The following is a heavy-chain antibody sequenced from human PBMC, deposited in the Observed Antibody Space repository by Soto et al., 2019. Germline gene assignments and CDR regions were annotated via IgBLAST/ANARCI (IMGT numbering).Heavy chain of an antibody. V-gene: IGHV3-33*01. D-gene: IGHD2-2*01. CDR3: ARDPYCSTTSCSYYFDY. J-gene: IGHJ4*02. CDR1: CFSFSSYG. Sequence: TGWSLRLSCEASCFSFSSYGMHWVRQAPGKGLQWVAVIWSDGGNKYYADPVKGRFTISRDNSKNTLYVQMNSLRAEDTAVYYCARDPYCSTTSCSYYFDYWGQGTLVTVSS. CDR2: IWSDGGNK.